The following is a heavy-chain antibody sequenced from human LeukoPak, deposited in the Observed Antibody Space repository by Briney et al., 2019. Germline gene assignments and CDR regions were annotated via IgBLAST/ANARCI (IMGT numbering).Heavy chain of an antibody. V-gene: IGHV3-21*01. CDR2: ISSSSSYI. D-gene: IGHD1-1*01. J-gene: IGHJ3*01. CDR1: RFTFSSYS. Sequence: PGGSLRLSCAASRFTFSSYSMNWVRQAPGKGLEWVSSISSSSSYIYYADSVKGRFTISRDNGKNTLYLQMSSLRAEDTAVYYCARGERGGFDLWGRGTVVTVSS. CDR3: ARGERGGFDL.